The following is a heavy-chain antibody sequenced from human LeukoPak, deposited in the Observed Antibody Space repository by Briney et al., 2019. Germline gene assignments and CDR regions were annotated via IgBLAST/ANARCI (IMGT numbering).Heavy chain of an antibody. CDR2: IYYSGST. CDR3: ARLQSRFDP. Sequence: SETLSLTCTVSGXSISSSSYYWGWIRQPPGKGLEWIGSIYYSGSTYYNPSLKSRVTISVDTSKNQFSLKLSSVTAADTAVYYCARLQSRFDPWGQGTLVTVSS. V-gene: IGHV4-39*01. J-gene: IGHJ5*02. CDR1: GXSISSSSYY.